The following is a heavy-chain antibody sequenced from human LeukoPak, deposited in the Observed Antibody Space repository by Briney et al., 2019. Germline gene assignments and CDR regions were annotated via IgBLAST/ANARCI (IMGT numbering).Heavy chain of an antibody. D-gene: IGHD6-13*01. V-gene: IGHV1-3*01. CDR1: GYTFTSYA. CDR3: ARDGFGGQQLVHDY. CDR2: INAGNGNT. J-gene: IGHJ4*02. Sequence: ASVKVSCKASGYTFTSYAMHWVRQAPGQRLEWMGWINAGNGNTKYSQKFQGRVTITRDTSASTAYMGLSSLRSEDTAVYYCARDGFGGQQLVHDYWGQGTLVTVSS.